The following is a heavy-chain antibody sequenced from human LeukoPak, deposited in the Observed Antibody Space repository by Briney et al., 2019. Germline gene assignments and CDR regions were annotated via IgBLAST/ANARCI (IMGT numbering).Heavy chain of an antibody. V-gene: IGHV3-53*01. D-gene: IGHD6-19*01. CDR1: GFTVSSNY. Sequence: PGGSLRLSCAAYGFTVSSNYMSWVRRAPGKGLEWVSVIYSGGSTYYADSVKGRFTISRDNSKNTLYLQMNSLRAEDTAVYYCARGLYSSGWYDLDYWGQGTLVTVSS. CDR3: ARGLYSSGWYDLDY. CDR2: IYSGGST. J-gene: IGHJ4*02.